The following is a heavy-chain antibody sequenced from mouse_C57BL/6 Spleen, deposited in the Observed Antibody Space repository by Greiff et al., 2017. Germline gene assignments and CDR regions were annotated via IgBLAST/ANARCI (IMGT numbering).Heavy chain of an antibody. Sequence: VKLEESGPGLVQPSQCLSITCTVSGFSLTSYGVHWVRQSPGKGLEWLGVIWSGGSTHYNAAFISRLSISKDNSKSQVFFKMNSLQADDTAIYYWARDNWDGGGMLWDYWGQGTSVTVSS. D-gene: IGHD4-1*01. CDR1: GFSLTSYG. CDR2: IWSGGST. CDR3: ARDNWDGGGMLWDY. J-gene: IGHJ4*01. V-gene: IGHV2-2*01.